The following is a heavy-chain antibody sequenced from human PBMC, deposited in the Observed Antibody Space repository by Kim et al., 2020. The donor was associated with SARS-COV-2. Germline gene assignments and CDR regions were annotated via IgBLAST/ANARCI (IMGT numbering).Heavy chain of an antibody. CDR3: ARRGGRCSGGSCYLVDY. CDR2: MNPNSGNT. D-gene: IGHD2-15*01. V-gene: IGHV1-8*01. Sequence: ASVKVSCKASGYTFTSYDINWVRQATGQGLEWMGWMNPNSGNTGYAQKLQGRVTLTRNASISTAYMELSSLRSEDTAVYYCARRGGRCSGGSCYLVDYWGQGSLVTVSS. J-gene: IGHJ4*02. CDR1: GYTFTSYD.